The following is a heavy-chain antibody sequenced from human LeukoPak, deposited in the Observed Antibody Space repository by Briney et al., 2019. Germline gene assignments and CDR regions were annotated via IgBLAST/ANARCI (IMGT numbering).Heavy chain of an antibody. J-gene: IGHJ2*01. CDR3: ARAEWSNWYFDL. D-gene: IGHD3-3*01. V-gene: IGHV3-7*03. Sequence: GGSLRLSCAASGFTFSTYWWNWVRQAPGKGLEWVANIKQDGSEKYDVDSVRGRFTLSKDSAKNSLYLQMNSLRAEDTAVYYCARAEWSNWYFDLWGRGTLVTVSS. CDR2: IKQDGSEK. CDR1: GFTFSTYW.